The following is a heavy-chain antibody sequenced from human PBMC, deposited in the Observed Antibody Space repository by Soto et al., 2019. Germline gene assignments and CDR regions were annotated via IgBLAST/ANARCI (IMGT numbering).Heavy chain of an antibody. V-gene: IGHV4-30-2*01. CDR3: ATRITIFGVVMMDV. CDR2: IYHSGST. Sequence: QLQLQESGSGLVKPSQTLSLTCAVSGGSISSGGYSWSWIRQPPGKGLEWIGYIYHSGSTYYNPSLKSRGTISVDRSKNQFSLKLSSVTAADTAVYYCATRITIFGVVMMDVWGQGTTVTVSS. CDR1: GGSISSGGYS. J-gene: IGHJ6*02. D-gene: IGHD3-3*01.